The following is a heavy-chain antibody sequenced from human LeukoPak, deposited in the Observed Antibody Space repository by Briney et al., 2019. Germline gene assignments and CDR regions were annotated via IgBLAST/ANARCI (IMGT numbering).Heavy chain of an antibody. Sequence: GGSLRLSCAASGFTFRSYAMSWVHQAPGKGLEWVSGFGGSDGSTYYADSVKGRFTISRDNSKNTLYLQMNSLRPEDTALYYCAKEGDYYGSGSHRDAFDMWGQGTMVTVSS. D-gene: IGHD3-10*01. V-gene: IGHV3-23*01. CDR2: FGGSDGST. J-gene: IGHJ3*02. CDR1: GFTFRSYA. CDR3: AKEGDYYGSGSHRDAFDM.